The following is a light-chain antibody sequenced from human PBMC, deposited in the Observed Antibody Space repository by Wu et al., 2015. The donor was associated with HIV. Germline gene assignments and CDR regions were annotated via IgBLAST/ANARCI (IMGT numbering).Light chain of an antibody. CDR3: QQYGTSILT. CDR2: GAS. CDR1: QSVSSSY. V-gene: IGKV3-20*01. J-gene: IGKJ4*01. Sequence: EVVLTQSPGILSLSPGERATLSCRASQSVSSSYLAWYQQKPGQAPRLLISGASSRATGIPDRSSGSGSGTDFTLTISRLEPEDFAVYYCQQYGTSILTFGGGTKVEIK.